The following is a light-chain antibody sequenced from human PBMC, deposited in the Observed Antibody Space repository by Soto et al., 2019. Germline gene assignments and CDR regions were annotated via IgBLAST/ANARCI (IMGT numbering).Light chain of an antibody. CDR1: QSVASSY. J-gene: IGKJ2*01. CDR2: SAS. Sequence: EVVLTQSPGTLSLSPGERVTLSCRASQSVASSYLAWYQQKPGRAPRLLFYSASSRATGIPDRFSGSGSGTDFTLTISRLEPDDFATYYCQQYNSYSGYTFGQGTKLEIK. V-gene: IGKV3-20*01. CDR3: QQYNSYSGYT.